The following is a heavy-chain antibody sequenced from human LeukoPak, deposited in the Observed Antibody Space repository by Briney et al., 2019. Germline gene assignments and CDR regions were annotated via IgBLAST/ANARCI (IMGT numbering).Heavy chain of an antibody. V-gene: IGHV3-30-3*01. D-gene: IGHD2-15*01. J-gene: IGHJ3*02. Sequence: PGRSLRLSCAASGFTFSSYAMHWVRQAPGKGLEWVAVISYDASNKYYADSVKGRFTISRDNSKNTLYLQMNSLRAEDTAVYYCARDFMDCSGGSCYSCAFDIWGQGTMVTVSS. CDR3: ARDFMDCSGGSCYSCAFDI. CDR1: GFTFSSYA. CDR2: ISYDASNK.